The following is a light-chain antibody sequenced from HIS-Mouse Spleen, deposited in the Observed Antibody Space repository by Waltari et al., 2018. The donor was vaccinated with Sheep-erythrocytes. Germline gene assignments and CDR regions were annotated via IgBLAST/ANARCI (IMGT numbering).Light chain of an antibody. CDR2: WAS. CDR3: QQYYSTPLT. Sequence: DIVMTQSPDSLAVSLGERATINCKSSQRVLYSSNNKNYLAWYQQKPGQPPKLHIYWASTRESGCPDRFSGSGSGTDFTLTIGSLQAEDVAVYYCQQYYSTPLTFGGGTKVEIK. CDR1: QRVLYSSNNKNY. V-gene: IGKV4-1*01. J-gene: IGKJ4*01.